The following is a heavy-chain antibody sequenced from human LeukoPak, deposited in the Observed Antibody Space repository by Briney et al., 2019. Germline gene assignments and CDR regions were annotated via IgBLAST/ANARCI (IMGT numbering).Heavy chain of an antibody. D-gene: IGHD5-18*01. CDR1: GGSINSLNW. J-gene: IGHJ4*02. CDR3: ARNPRDSHTFDY. CDR2: MYHTLGF. V-gene: IGHV4-4*02. Sequence: SETLSLTCAVSGGSINSLNWWSWVRQPPEQGLEWIGEMYHTLGFNYNPSLKSRVTISIEKAQNQFSLRLSSATAADTAVYYCARNPRDSHTFDYWGQGTLVTVSS.